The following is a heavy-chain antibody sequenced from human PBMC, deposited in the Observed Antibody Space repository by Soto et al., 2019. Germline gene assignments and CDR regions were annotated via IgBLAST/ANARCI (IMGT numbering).Heavy chain of an antibody. CDR1: GDSISSYY. V-gene: IGHV4-59*12. CDR2: IYYSGNT. D-gene: IGHD3-22*01. Sequence: SETLSLTCNVSGDSISSYYWSWIRQPPGKGLEWIGYIYYSGNTKYNPSLESRVTLSVDTSKKQFSLKLSSVTAADTAVYYCARANYFDSSGPFDYWGPGTLVTVSS. J-gene: IGHJ4*02. CDR3: ARANYFDSSGPFDY.